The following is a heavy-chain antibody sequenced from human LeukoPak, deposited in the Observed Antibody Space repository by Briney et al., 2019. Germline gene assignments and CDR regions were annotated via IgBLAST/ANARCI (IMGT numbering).Heavy chain of an antibody. D-gene: IGHD6-13*01. Sequence: GGSLRLSCAASGFTFSSYAMSWVRQAPGKGLEWVANIKQDGSEKYYVDSVKGRFTISRDNAKNSLYLQMNSLRAEDTAVYYCARDKYSSSWYGWFDPWGQGTLVTVSS. J-gene: IGHJ5*02. V-gene: IGHV3-7*01. CDR3: ARDKYSSSWYGWFDP. CDR2: IKQDGSEK. CDR1: GFTFSSYA.